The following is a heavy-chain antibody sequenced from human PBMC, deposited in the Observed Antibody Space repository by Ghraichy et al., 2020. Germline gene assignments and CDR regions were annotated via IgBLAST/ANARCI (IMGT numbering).Heavy chain of an antibody. J-gene: IGHJ3*02. D-gene: IGHD3-10*01. CDR1: GDSVSNSNVA. CDR2: TQYWSKWNN. CDR3: ARQSYRALDI. V-gene: IGHV6-1*01. Sequence: SQTLLLTCAISGDSVSNSNVAWNWIRQSPSRGLEWLGRTQYWSKWNNDYAVSVKSRIIINPDTSKNQFSLQLNSVTPEDTAVYFCARQSYRALDIWGLGTMVTVSS.